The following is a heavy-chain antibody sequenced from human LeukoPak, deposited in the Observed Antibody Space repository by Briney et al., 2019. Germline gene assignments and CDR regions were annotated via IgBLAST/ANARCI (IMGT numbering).Heavy chain of an antibody. CDR2: INPNSGGT. Sequence: ASVKVSCKASGYTFTGYYMHWVRQAPGQGLEWMGWINPNSGGTNYVQKFQGRVTMTRDTSISTAYMELSRLRSDDTAVYYCARSMVRGVMNWFDPWGQGTLVTVSS. V-gene: IGHV1-2*02. CDR1: GYTFTGYY. J-gene: IGHJ5*02. D-gene: IGHD3-10*01. CDR3: ARSMVRGVMNWFDP.